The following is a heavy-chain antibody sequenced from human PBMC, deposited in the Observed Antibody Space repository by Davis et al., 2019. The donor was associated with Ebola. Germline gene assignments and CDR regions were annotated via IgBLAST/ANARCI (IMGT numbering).Heavy chain of an antibody. Sequence: GGSLRLSCAASGFTVSSNYMSWVRQAPGKGLEWVSVIYSGGSTYYADSVKGRFTISRDNAKNSLYLQMNSLRAEDTAVYYCAREGFLEWLLWVMDVWGKGTTVTVSS. D-gene: IGHD3-3*01. CDR1: GFTVSSNY. CDR3: AREGFLEWLLWVMDV. CDR2: IYSGGST. V-gene: IGHV3-66*01. J-gene: IGHJ6*03.